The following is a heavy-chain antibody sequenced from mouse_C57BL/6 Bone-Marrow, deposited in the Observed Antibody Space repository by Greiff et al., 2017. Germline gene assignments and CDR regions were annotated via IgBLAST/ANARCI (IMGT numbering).Heavy chain of an antibody. CDR1: GYSFTDYN. D-gene: IGHD2-4*01. V-gene: IGHV1-39*01. Sequence: EVQLVESGPELVKPGASVKISCKASGYSFTDYNMNWVKQSNGKSLEWIGVINPNYGTTSYNQKFKGKATLTVDQSSSTAYLQLNCLTSEDSAVYYCARGYDYDYAMDYWGQGTSVTVSS. J-gene: IGHJ4*01. CDR3: ARGYDYDYAMDY. CDR2: INPNYGTT.